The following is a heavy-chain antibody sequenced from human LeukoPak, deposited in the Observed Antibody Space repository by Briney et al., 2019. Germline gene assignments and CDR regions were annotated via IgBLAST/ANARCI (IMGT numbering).Heavy chain of an antibody. CDR3: ARASLGYYDSSGYWAGAFDI. CDR2: ISGSGGST. CDR1: GFTFSSYA. J-gene: IGHJ3*02. Sequence: GGSLRLSCAASGFTFSSYAMTWVRQAPGKGLEWVSGISGSGGSTNYADSVKGRFTISRDNSKNTLYLQMNSLRAEDTAVYYCARASLGYYDSSGYWAGAFDIWGQGTMVTVSS. V-gene: IGHV3-23*01. D-gene: IGHD3-22*01.